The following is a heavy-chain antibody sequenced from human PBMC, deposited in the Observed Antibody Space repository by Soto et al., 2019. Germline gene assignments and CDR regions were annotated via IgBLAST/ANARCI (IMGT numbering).Heavy chain of an antibody. CDR2: ISGSGGST. CDR3: AKDLIGSSWSRTFDY. D-gene: IGHD6-13*01. Sequence: GGSLRLSCAASGFTFSSYAMSWVRQAPGKGLEWVSAISGSGGSTYYADSVKGRFTISRDNSKNTLYLQMNSLRAEDTAVYYCAKDLIGSSWSRTFDYWGQGTLVTVSS. V-gene: IGHV3-23*01. J-gene: IGHJ4*02. CDR1: GFTFSSYA.